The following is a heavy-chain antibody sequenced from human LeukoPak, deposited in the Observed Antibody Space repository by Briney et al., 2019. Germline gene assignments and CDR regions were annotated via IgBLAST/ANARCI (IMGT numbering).Heavy chain of an antibody. V-gene: IGHV4-34*01. CDR2: INHSGST. D-gene: IGHD3-22*01. CDR1: SGSFSGYY. Sequence: SETLSLTCAVYSGSFSGYYWSWIRQPPGKGLEWIGEINHSGSTNYNPSLKSRVTISVDTSKNQFSLKLSSVTAADTAVYYCARHGVDYYDSSGYYHAFDIWGQGTMVTVSS. CDR3: ARHGVDYYDSSGYYHAFDI. J-gene: IGHJ3*02.